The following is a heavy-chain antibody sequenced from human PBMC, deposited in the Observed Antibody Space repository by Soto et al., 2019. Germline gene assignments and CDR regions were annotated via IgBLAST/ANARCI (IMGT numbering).Heavy chain of an antibody. J-gene: IGHJ4*02. CDR1: GYTFTNYD. CDR3: ARDGGYSGYDSSNPSGDLDY. D-gene: IGHD5-12*01. V-gene: IGHV1-8*01. Sequence: GASVKVSCKASGYTFTNYDINWVRQATGQGLEWMGWMNPNSGNTGYAQNFQGRVTMTRNTSISTAYMELSSLRSDDTAVYYCARDGGYSGYDSSNPSGDLDYWGQGTLVTVSS. CDR2: MNPNSGNT.